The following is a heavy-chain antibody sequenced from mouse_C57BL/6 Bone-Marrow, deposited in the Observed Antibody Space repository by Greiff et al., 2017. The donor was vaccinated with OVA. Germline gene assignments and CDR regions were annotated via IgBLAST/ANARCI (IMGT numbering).Heavy chain of an antibody. D-gene: IGHD2-4*01. CDR3: ARHRNEYDVWCAY. V-gene: IGHV2-6-1*01. Sequence: VKVVESGPGLVAPSQSLSITCTVSGFSLTSYGVHWVRQPPGKGLEWLVVIWSDGSTTYNSALQSRLSISKDNSKSQVFLKMHSLQTDDTAMYYCARHRNEYDVWCAYWGQGTLVTVSA. CDR2: IWSDGST. J-gene: IGHJ3*01. CDR1: GFSLTSYG.